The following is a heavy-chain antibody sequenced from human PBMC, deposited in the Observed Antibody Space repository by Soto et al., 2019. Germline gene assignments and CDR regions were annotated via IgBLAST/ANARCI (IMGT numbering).Heavy chain of an antibody. CDR1: GYTLTELP. V-gene: IGHV1-24*01. Sequence: ASVKVSCKVSGYTLTELPMHWVRQAPGKGLEWMGGFDPEDGETIYAQKMQGRGTMTEDTSTDPAYMELSSLRSEDTAVYYCATAGTGYYYGMDVWGQGTTVTVSS. CDR3: ATAGTGYYYGMDV. D-gene: IGHD1-1*01. CDR2: FDPEDGET. J-gene: IGHJ6*02.